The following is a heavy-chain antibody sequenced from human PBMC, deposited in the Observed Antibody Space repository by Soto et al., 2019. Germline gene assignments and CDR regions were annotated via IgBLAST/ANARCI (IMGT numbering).Heavy chain of an antibody. CDR2: IYPSDSTA. Sequence: GESLKISCKGSGYSFTNYWIAWMRQMPGEGLEYMGIIYPSDSTARYSPSFQGQVTFSVDKSISTAYLQWNSLKASDTAMYYCARHGFYGDYSSNYFDPWGPGTQVTVSS. V-gene: IGHV5-51*01. CDR3: ARHGFYGDYSSNYFDP. CDR1: GYSFTNYW. D-gene: IGHD4-17*01. J-gene: IGHJ5*02.